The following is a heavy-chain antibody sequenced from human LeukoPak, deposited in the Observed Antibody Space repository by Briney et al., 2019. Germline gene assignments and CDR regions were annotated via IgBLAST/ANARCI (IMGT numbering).Heavy chain of an antibody. V-gene: IGHV3-9*01. J-gene: IGHJ5*02. D-gene: IGHD1-1*01. CDR1: GFIFNNYA. Sequence: PGRSLRLSCAGSGFIFNNYAMHWVRQPPGKGLEWVAGISWNSGTIDYADSVRGRFTISRDNAKNSLYLQMNSLRVEDTAVYYCARLGLEVGGPNWFDPWGQGTLVTVSS. CDR2: ISWNSGTI. CDR3: ARLGLEVGGPNWFDP.